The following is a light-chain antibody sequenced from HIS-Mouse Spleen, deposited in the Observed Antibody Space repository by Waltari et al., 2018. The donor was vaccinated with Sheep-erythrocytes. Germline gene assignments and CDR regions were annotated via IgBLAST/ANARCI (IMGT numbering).Light chain of an antibody. CDR3: QQYNSYPLT. CDR1: QSISSW. Sequence: DIQMTQSPSTLSASVGDRVTITCRASQSISSWLAWYQQKPGKAPKLLIYKASSLESGVPYRFSGSGSGTEFTLSISSLQPDDFATYYCQQYNSYPLTFGGGTKLEIK. CDR2: KAS. J-gene: IGKJ4*01. V-gene: IGKV1-5*03.